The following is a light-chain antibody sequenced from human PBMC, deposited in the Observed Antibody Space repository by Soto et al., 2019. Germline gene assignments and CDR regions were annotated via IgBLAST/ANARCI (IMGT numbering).Light chain of an antibody. Sequence: EIVMTQSPATLSVSPGEGTTLSCRASQSVNSDLAWYQQKPGQAPRLLIYSASTRATGVPARFSGSGSGTAFTLTISSLQSEDFAVYFCQQYNSWPPWTFGQGTKVELK. CDR3: QQYNSWPPWT. CDR1: QSVNSD. J-gene: IGKJ1*01. V-gene: IGKV3-15*01. CDR2: SAS.